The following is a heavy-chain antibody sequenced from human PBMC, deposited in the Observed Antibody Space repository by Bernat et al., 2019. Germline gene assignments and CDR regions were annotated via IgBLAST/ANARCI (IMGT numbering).Heavy chain of an antibody. J-gene: IGHJ4*02. Sequence: EVQLVESGGGSVESGGSLRLSCAASGFRFNSAWLIWARQAPGKGLEWVGRIKSIGEGGTTDYAAPVKGRFTVSRDDSENRVYLQMNRLKTEDTAVYFCNADVHDWNPMGFDYWGQGTLVTVSS. CDR2: IKSIGEGGTT. D-gene: IGHD1-1*01. V-gene: IGHV3-15*07. CDR3: NADVHDWNPMGFDY. CDR1: GFRFNSAW.